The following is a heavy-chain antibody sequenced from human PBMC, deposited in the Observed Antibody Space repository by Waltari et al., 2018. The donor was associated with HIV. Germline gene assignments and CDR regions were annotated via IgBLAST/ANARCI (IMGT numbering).Heavy chain of an antibody. CDR2: VSYSGIT. CDR1: GASVNSGPYS. D-gene: IGHD3-16*01. Sequence: QVHLQESGPGLVKPSETLSLTCNVSGASVNSGPYSWTWIRQSPAKGLEWIGHVSYSGITNYNPSLKTRVSISADTSNNLFSLRLRSVTSADTATYYCATLALRGGSTRSDFWGQGNLVTVTS. V-gene: IGHV4-61*03. J-gene: IGHJ4*02. CDR3: ATLALRGGSTRSDF.